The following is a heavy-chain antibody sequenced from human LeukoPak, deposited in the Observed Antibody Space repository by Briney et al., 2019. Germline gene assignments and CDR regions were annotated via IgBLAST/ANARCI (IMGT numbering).Heavy chain of an antibody. J-gene: IGHJ6*03. Sequence: KSGGSLRLSCAASGFTFSSYSMNWVRQAPGKGLEWASSISSSSSYIYYADSVKGRFTISRDNAKNSLYLQMNSLRAEDTAVYYCARGGVQLWRTYYYYYYMDVWGKGTTVTVSS. CDR1: GFTFSSYS. V-gene: IGHV3-21*01. CDR2: ISSSSSYI. CDR3: ARGGVQLWRTYYYYYYMDV. D-gene: IGHD5-18*01.